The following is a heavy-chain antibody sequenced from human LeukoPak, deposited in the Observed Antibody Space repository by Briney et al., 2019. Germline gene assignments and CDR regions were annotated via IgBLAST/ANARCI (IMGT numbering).Heavy chain of an antibody. J-gene: IGHJ6*03. Sequence: ASVTVSCKASGGTFSSYAISWVRQAPGQGLEWMGGIIPIFGTANYAQKFQGRVTITADESTSTAYMELSSLRSEDTAVYYCARHNVFHYYYYMDVWGKGTTVTISS. CDR3: ARHNVFHYYYYMDV. D-gene: IGHD2-21*01. CDR2: IIPIFGTA. CDR1: GGTFSSYA. V-gene: IGHV1-69*13.